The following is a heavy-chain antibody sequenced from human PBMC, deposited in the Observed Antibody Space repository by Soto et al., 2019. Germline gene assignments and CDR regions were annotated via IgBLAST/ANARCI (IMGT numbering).Heavy chain of an antibody. J-gene: IGHJ5*02. CDR3: ARVKITMVRGVIVGTHYLVNWFDP. V-gene: IGHV4-34*01. Sequence: PSETLSLTCAVYGGSFSGYYWSWIRQPPGKGLEWIGEINHSGSTNYNPSLKSRVTISVDTSKNQFSLKLSSVTAADTAVYYCARVKITMVRGVIVGTHYLVNWFDPWGQGTLVTVSS. CDR2: INHSGST. D-gene: IGHD3-10*01. CDR1: GGSFSGYY.